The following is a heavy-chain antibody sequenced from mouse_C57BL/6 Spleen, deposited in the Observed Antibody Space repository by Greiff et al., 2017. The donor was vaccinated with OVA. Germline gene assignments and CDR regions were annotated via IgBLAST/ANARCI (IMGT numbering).Heavy chain of an antibody. CDR1: GFTFSSYA. V-gene: IGHV5-4*01. J-gene: IGHJ3*01. CDR3: AREGGLRSFLAY. D-gene: IGHD1-1*01. Sequence: EVHLVESGGGLVKPGGSLKLSCAASGFTFSSYAMSWVRQTPEKRLEWVATISDGGSYTYYPDNVKGRFTISRDNAKNNLYLQMSHLKSEDTARYYCAREGGLRSFLAYWGQGTLVTVAA. CDR2: ISDGGSYT.